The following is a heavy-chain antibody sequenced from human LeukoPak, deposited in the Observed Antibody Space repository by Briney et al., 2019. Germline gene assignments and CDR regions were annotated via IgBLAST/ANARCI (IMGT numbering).Heavy chain of an antibody. CDR3: VKEGGLLWFGELPRTFYYMDV. CDR1: GFTFSNYG. J-gene: IGHJ6*03. V-gene: IGHV3-30*02. Sequence: TGGSLRLSCGASGFTFSNYGMLWVRQAPGKGLEWVAFIRYDGSNKLYADSVKGRFTISRDNSKNTLYLHINSLRAEDTAVYYCVKEGGLLWFGELPRTFYYMDVWGKGTTVTVSS. CDR2: IRYDGSNK. D-gene: IGHD3-10*01.